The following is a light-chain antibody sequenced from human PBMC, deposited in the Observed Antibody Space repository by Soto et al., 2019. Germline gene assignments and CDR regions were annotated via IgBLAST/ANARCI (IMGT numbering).Light chain of an antibody. CDR3: NSYTTTSTVL. V-gene: IGLV2-14*01. CDR2: DVS. CDR1: NSDVGGYNY. Sequence: QSALTQPASVSGSPGQSITISCTGTNSDVGGYNYVSWYQQHAGKVPKLIIYDVSNRPSGVSYRFSGSKSGNTASLTISGLQAEDEADYYCNSYTTTSTVLFGGGTKVTVL. J-gene: IGLJ2*01.